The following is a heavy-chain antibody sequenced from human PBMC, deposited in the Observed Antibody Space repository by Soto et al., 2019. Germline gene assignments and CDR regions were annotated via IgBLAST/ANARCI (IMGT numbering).Heavy chain of an antibody. CDR3: ARSSRRNWFDP. J-gene: IGHJ5*02. D-gene: IGHD6-6*01. V-gene: IGHV1-18*01. CDR2: ISAYNGNT. CDR1: GYTFTSYG. Sequence: ASVKISCKASGYTFTSYGISWVRQAPGQGLEWMRWISAYNGNTNYAQKLQGRVTMTTDTSTSTAYMELRSLRSDDTAVYYCARSSRRNWFDPWGQGTLVTVSS.